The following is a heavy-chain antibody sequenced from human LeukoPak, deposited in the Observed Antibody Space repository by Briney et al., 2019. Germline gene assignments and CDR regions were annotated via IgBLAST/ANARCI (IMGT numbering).Heavy chain of an antibody. CDR3: AKTQHYYGSGRRNDAFDI. Sequence: GGSLRLSCAASGFTFGNYAMNWVRQAPGKGLEWVAFIRYDGSNKYYADSVKGRFTISRDNSKNTLYLQMNSLRAEDTAVYYCAKTQHYYGSGRRNDAFDIWGQGTMVTVSS. D-gene: IGHD3-10*01. J-gene: IGHJ3*02. V-gene: IGHV3-30*02. CDR2: IRYDGSNK. CDR1: GFTFGNYA.